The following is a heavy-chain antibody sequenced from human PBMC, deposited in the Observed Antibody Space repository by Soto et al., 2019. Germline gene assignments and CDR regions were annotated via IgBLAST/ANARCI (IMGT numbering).Heavy chain of an antibody. CDR1: GYTFTSYD. D-gene: IGHD2-15*01. V-gene: IGHV1-8*01. Sequence: VASVKVSCKASGYTFTSYDINWVRQATGQGLEWMGWMNPNSGNTGYAQKFQGRVTMTRNTSISTAYMELSSLRSEDTAVYYCARLRCSGGSCAYYFDYWGQGTLVTVSS. CDR2: MNPNSGNT. CDR3: ARLRCSGGSCAYYFDY. J-gene: IGHJ4*02.